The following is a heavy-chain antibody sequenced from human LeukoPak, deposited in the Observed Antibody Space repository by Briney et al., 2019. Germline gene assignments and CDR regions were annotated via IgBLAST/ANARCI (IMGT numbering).Heavy chain of an antibody. CDR3: AKAGIAVPATPEY. V-gene: IGHV3-23*01. Sequence: GGSLRLSCAASEFTFSSSAMSWVRQAPGKGLEWVSAISGSGATTYYADSVKDRFTISRDNSKNTLYLQMNSLRAEDTALYYCAKAGIAVPATPEYCGQGTQVTVSS. D-gene: IGHD6-19*01. J-gene: IGHJ4*02. CDR2: ISGSGATT. CDR1: EFTFSSSA.